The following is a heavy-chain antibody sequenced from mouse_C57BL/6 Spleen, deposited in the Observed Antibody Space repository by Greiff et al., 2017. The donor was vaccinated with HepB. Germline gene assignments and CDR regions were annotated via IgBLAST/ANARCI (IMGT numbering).Heavy chain of an antibody. CDR3: ARGGYGSSALFAY. D-gene: IGHD1-1*01. J-gene: IGHJ3*01. CDR2: ISYSGST. CDR1: GYSITSGYD. V-gene: IGHV3-1*01. Sequence: DVKLQESGPGMVKPSQSLSLTCTVTGYSITSGYDWHWIRHFPGNKLEWMGYISYSGSTNYNPSLKRRISITHDTSKNPFFLKLNSVTTEDTATYYCARGGYGSSALFAYWGQGTLVTVSA.